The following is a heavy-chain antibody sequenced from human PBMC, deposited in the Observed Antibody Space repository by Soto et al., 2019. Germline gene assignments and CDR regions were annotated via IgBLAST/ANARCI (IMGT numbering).Heavy chain of an antibody. CDR1: GGSISSYY. CDR3: ASMGYHYGSGSYPLDY. CDR2: MYNSGST. D-gene: IGHD3-10*01. J-gene: IGHJ4*02. Sequence: QVQLQESGPGLVKPSETLSLTCTVSGGSISSYYWTWIRQPPGKGLEWIGFMYNSGSTHYNPSLKSLVTISLDTSKNQFPLNLRSVTAADTAVYYCASMGYHYGSGSYPLDYWGQGTLVTVSS. V-gene: IGHV4-4*08.